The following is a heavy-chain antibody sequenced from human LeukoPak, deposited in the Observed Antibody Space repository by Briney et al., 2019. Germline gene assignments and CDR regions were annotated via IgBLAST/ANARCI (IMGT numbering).Heavy chain of an antibody. CDR1: GYTFTSYA. D-gene: IGHD3-9*01. CDR3: ARGYYDILTGYRYYFDY. Sequence: ASVKVSCKASGYTFTSYAMHWVRQAPGQRLEWMGWINAGNGNTKYSQKFQGRVTITRDTSASTAYMELSSLRSEDTAVYYCARGYYDILTGYRYYFDYWGQGTLVTVSS. J-gene: IGHJ4*02. V-gene: IGHV1-3*01. CDR2: INAGNGNT.